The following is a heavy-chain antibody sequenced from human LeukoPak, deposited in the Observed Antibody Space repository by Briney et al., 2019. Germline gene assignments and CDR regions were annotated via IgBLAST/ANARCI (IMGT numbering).Heavy chain of an antibody. CDR2: IKQDGSEK. V-gene: IGHV3-7*04. Sequence: GGSLRLSWAASGFTFSTYWMSWVRQAPGKGLEWVANIKQDGSEKYYVDSVKGRFTISRDNAKNSLFLQMNSLRAEDTAVYYCARALRGSVYYMDVWGKGTTVTVSS. CDR3: ARALRGSVYYMDV. CDR1: GFTFSTYW. D-gene: IGHD3-10*01. J-gene: IGHJ6*03.